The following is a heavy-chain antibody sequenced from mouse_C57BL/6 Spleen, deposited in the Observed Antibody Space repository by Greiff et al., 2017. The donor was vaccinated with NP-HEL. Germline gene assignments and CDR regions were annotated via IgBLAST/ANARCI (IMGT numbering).Heavy chain of an antibody. V-gene: IGHV1-42*01. J-gene: IGHJ4*01. CDR3: ARREDNAMDY. CDR2: INPSTGGT. Sequence: VQLQQSGPELVKPGASVKISCKASGYSFTGYYMNWVKQSPEKSLEWIGEINPSTGGTTYNQKFKAKATLTVDKSSSTAYMQLKSLTSEDSAVYYCARREDNAMDYWGQGTSVTVAS. D-gene: IGHD3-3*01. CDR1: GYSFTGYY.